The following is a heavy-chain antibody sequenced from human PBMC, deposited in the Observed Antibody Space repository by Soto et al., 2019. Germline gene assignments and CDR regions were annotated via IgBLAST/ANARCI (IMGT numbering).Heavy chain of an antibody. CDR2: IYYSGST. Sequence: QLQLQESGPGLVKPSETLSLTCTVSGGSISSSSYYWGWIRQPPGKGLEWIGSIYYSGSTYYNPSLKSRVTISVDTSKNQFSLKLSSVTAADTAVYYCARHSNVDTERCWFDPWGQGTLVTVSS. J-gene: IGHJ5*02. CDR1: GGSISSSSYY. V-gene: IGHV4-39*01. CDR3: ARHSNVDTERCWFDP. D-gene: IGHD5-18*01.